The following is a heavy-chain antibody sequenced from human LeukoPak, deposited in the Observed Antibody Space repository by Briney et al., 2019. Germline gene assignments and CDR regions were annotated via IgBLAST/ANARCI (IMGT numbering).Heavy chain of an antibody. CDR3: ARKKIRESHVVVVDAYDY. V-gene: IGHV4-38-2*01. CDR2: IYHSGST. CDR1: GFTFSSYA. J-gene: IGHJ4*02. Sequence: GSLRLSCAASGFTFSSYAMSWVRQAPGKGLEWIGSIYHSGSTYYNPSLKSRVTISVDTSKNQFSLKLSSVTAADTAVYYCARKKIRESHVVVVDAYDYWGQGTLVTVSS. D-gene: IGHD2-15*01.